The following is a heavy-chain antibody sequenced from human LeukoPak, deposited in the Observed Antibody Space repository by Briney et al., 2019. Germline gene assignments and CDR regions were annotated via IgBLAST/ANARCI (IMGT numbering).Heavy chain of an antibody. CDR1: GYTFTNYY. D-gene: IGHD1-26*01. V-gene: IGHV1-46*01. CDR3: ARDRSIVGATPYYDY. CDR2: INPDGGST. J-gene: IGHJ4*02. Sequence: ASVKVSFTASGYTFTNYYMHWVRQAPGQGLEWVGVINPDGGSTTYAQKFQGRVTMTWDTSTSTVYMDLSSLRSEDTAVYFCARDRSIVGATPYYDYWGQGTLVTVSS.